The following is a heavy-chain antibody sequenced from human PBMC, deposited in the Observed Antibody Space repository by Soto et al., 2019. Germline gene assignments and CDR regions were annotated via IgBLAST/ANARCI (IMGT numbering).Heavy chain of an antibody. V-gene: IGHV3-15*01. J-gene: IGHJ6*02. Sequence: EVQLVESGGGLVKPGGSLRLSCAASGFTFSNAWMSWVRQAPGKGLEWVGRIKSKTDGGTTDYAAPVKGRFTISRDDSKNTLYLQMNSLKTEDTSVYYYTTCEAVAPRPYYYYGMDVWGQGTTVTVSS. CDR3: TTCEAVAPRPYYYYGMDV. CDR2: IKSKTDGGTT. CDR1: GFTFSNAW. D-gene: IGHD6-19*01.